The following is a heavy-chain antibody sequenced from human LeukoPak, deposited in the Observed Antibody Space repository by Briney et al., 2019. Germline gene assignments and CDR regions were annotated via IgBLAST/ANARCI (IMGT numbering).Heavy chain of an antibody. CDR3: SRADRLYGSPYLFGP. J-gene: IGHJ5*02. CDR1: GYSFTDYY. CDR2: INPNSGGT. D-gene: IGHD1-26*01. V-gene: IGHV1-2*02. Sequence: GASVKVSCKTSGYSFTDYYMHWVRQAPGQGLEWMGWINPNSGGTSTAQKFQGRITMTRDTSITTVYMEVSWLTSDDTAIYYCSRADRLYGSPYLFGPWGKGTLVTVSS.